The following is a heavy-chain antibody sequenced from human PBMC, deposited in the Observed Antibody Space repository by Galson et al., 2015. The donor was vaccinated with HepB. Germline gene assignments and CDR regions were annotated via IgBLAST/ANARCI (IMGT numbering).Heavy chain of an antibody. D-gene: IGHD2/OR15-2a*01. CDR2: ISSGSSTI. V-gene: IGHV3-48*01. Sequence: SLRLSCAASGFTFSSYSMNWVRQAPGKGLEWVSYISSGSSTIYYADSVKGRFTISRDNAKNSLYLQMSSLRAEDTAVYYCARDGDRFYHYYYMDVWGKGTTVTVSS. CDR3: ARDGDRFYHYYYMDV. J-gene: IGHJ6*03. CDR1: GFTFSSYS.